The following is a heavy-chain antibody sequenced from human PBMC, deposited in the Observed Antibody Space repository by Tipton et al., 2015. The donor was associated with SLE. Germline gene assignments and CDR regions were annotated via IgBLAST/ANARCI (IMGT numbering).Heavy chain of an antibody. D-gene: IGHD2-2*01. CDR1: GYSFTSYW. CDR3: ARTGYCSSTSCPPRY. Sequence: QSGPEVKKPGESLKISCNGSGYSFTSYWIGWVRQMPGKGLEWMGIIYPGDSDTRYSPSFQGQVTISADKSISTAYLQWSSLKASDTAMYYCARTGYCSSTSCPPRYWGQGTLVTVSS. CDR2: IYPGDSDT. J-gene: IGHJ4*02. V-gene: IGHV5-51*03.